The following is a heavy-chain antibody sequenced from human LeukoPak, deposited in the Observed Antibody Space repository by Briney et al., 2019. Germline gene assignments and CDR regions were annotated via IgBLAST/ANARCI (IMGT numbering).Heavy chain of an antibody. V-gene: IGHV3-23*01. Sequence: GGSLRLSCAASGFTFNIYSMNWVRQAPGKGLEWVSGIRGGDDRTYYRDSVKGRFSISRDKSKNTLYLQMNSLRVEDTATYYCARGYGSRSFNELEYWGQGTLVTVSS. CDR3: ARGYGSRSFNELEY. J-gene: IGHJ4*02. D-gene: IGHD3-10*01. CDR2: IRGGDDRT. CDR1: GFTFNIYS.